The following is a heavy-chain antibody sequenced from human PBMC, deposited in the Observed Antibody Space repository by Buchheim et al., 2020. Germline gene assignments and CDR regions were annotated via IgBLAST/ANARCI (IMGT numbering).Heavy chain of an antibody. CDR1: GYTFTSYD. D-gene: IGHD2-15*01. V-gene: IGHV1-8*01. CDR2: MNPNSGNT. CDR3: ARGSCSGGSCYVVFGKGFDY. Sequence: QVQLVQSGAEVKKPGASVKVSCKASGYTFTSYDINWVRQATGQGLEWMGWMNPNSGNTGYAQKSQGRVTMTRNTSIRTAYMALSSLRSGDTAVDYCARGSCSGGSCYVVFGKGFDYWGQGTL. J-gene: IGHJ4*02.